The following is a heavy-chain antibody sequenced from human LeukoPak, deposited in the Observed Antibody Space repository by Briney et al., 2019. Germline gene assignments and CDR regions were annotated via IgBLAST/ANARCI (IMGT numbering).Heavy chain of an antibody. D-gene: IGHD1-26*01. CDR1: GFAFSSYA. V-gene: IGHV3-23*01. CDR2: ISGSGGST. CDR3: ASSGSYRFDY. Sequence: PGGSLRLSCTASGFAFSSYAMSWVRQAPGVGLEWVSAISGSGGSTYYADSVKGRFTISRDNAKNSLYLQMNSLRDEDTAVYYCASSGSYRFDYWGQGTLVTVSS. J-gene: IGHJ4*02.